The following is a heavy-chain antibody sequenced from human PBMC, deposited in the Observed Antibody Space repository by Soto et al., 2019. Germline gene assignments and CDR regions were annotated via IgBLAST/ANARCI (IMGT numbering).Heavy chain of an antibody. CDR3: ASITTFGVVNYGLDV. CDR2: IYSTGST. CDR1: CVSVSGGVSY. Sequence: KPSETLSLTCTVSCVSVSGGVSYWGWFRQHSGKGLEWMGYIYSTGSTYYNPSPQSRVSISSDTSQNQSSLKLLSVTAADTAVYYCASITTFGVVNYGLDVWGQGTKVTVSS. J-gene: IGHJ6*02. D-gene: IGHD3-3*01. V-gene: IGHV4-31*03.